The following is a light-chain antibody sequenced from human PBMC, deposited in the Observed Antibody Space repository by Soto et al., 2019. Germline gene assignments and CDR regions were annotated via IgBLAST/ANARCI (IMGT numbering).Light chain of an antibody. CDR3: QQLNSYPLT. CDR1: QGISSY. Sequence: DIQLTQSPSFLSASVGDRVTITCRASQGISSYLAWYQQKPGTAPKLLIYAASTLQSGVPSRFSGSGSGTESTLTISSLQPEDFATYYYQQLNSYPLTFGGGTKVEIK. J-gene: IGKJ4*01. CDR2: AAS. V-gene: IGKV1-9*01.